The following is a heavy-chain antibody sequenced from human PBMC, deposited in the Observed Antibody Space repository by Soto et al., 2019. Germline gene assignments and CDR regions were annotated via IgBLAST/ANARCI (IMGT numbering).Heavy chain of an antibody. J-gene: IGHJ4*02. D-gene: IGHD6-13*01. CDR3: ARVVVLTAAGTTDY. CDR2: ISGTSDSI. Sequence: PVGSLRLSCAASGFTFSDYYMSWIRQVPGKGLEWVAYISGTSDSIPYADSVKGRFTISRDNAKNSLYLQMNSLRAEDTAVYYCARVVVLTAAGTTDYWGQGTLVTVSS. V-gene: IGHV3-11*06. CDR1: GFTFSDYY.